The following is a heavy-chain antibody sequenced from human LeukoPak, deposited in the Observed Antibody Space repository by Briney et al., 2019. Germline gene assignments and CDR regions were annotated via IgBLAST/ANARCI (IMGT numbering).Heavy chain of an antibody. V-gene: IGHV3-21*01. J-gene: IGHJ3*02. D-gene: IGHD2-2*02. Sequence: PGGSLRLSCAASGFTFSSYSMNWVRQAPGKGLEWVSSISSSSYIYYADSVKGRFTISRDNAKNSLYLQMNSLRAEDTAVYYCARRGVPAAIRFAFDIWGQGTMVTVSS. CDR1: GFTFSSYS. CDR3: ARRGVPAAIRFAFDI. CDR2: ISSSSYI.